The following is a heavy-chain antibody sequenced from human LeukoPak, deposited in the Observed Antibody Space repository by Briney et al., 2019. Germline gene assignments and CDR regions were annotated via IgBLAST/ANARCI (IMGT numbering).Heavy chain of an antibody. CDR2: IYPGDSDT. CDR1: GYSFTSYW. J-gene: IGHJ4*02. Sequence: GESLKISFKGSGYSFTSYWIGWGRQIPGKGLGWMGSIYPGDSDTRYSPSFQGQVTISADKSISTAYLQWSSLKASDTTMYYCARQSIRPDSSGWYYFDYWGQGTLVTVSS. CDR3: ARQSIRPDSSGWYYFDY. D-gene: IGHD6-19*01. V-gene: IGHV5-51*01.